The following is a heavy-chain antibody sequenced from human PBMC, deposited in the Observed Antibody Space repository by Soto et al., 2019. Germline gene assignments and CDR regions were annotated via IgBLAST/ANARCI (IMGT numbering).Heavy chain of an antibody. CDR1: GFTFRSSA. V-gene: IGHV3-23*01. Sequence: GGSLRLSCEASGFTFRSSAMGWVRQAPGKGLEWVSGISCCEGTTSYAESVRGRFIISRDDSKNTLYLQMNSLRGEDTALYYCAKADGQQWLLPHLESWGQGDLVTVYS. CDR2: ISCCEGTT. J-gene: IGHJ5*01. D-gene: IGHD6-19*01. CDR3: AKADGQQWLLPHLES.